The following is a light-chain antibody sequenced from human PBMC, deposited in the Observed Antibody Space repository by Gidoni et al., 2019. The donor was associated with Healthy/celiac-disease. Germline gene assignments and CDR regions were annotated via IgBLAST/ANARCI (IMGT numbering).Light chain of an antibody. V-gene: IGKV1-5*03. CDR2: KAS. J-gene: IGKJ2*01. CDR1: QSISSW. Sequence: DIQMTQSPSTLSASVGHRVTITCRASQSISSWLAWYQQKPGKAPKLLIYKASSLESGVPSRFSGSGSGTDFTLTISSLQPDDFATYYCQQYNSYSYTFGQGTKLEIK. CDR3: QQYNSYSYT.